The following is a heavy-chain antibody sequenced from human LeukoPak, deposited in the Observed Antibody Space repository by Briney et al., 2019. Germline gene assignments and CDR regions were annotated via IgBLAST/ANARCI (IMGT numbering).Heavy chain of an antibody. CDR3: VRDQSPGLFDY. J-gene: IGHJ4*02. Sequence: GASVKVSCKASGYTFTSYGISWVRQAPGQGLDWMGWISGYNGNTNYAQNFQGRVTMTTDTSTNTAYMELRSLRSDDTAVYYCVRDQSPGLFDYWGQGTLVTVSS. CDR2: ISGYNGNT. CDR1: GYTFTSYG. V-gene: IGHV1-18*01.